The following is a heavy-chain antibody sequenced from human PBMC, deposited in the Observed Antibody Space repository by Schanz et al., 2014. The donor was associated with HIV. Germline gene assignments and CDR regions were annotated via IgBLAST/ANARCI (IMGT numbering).Heavy chain of an antibody. Sequence: QVQLVESGGGVVQPGRSLRLSCAASGFTFSSYGMHWVRQAPGKGLEWVAVIWYDGSNTYYGDSVKGRFTISRDNSKNTLYLQMKSLRVEDTAVYYCAREPVSATSDSGFDYWGQGTLVTVS. D-gene: IGHD6-19*01. CDR1: GFTFSSYG. CDR3: AREPVSATSDSGFDY. J-gene: IGHJ4*02. CDR2: IWYDGSNT. V-gene: IGHV3-33*01.